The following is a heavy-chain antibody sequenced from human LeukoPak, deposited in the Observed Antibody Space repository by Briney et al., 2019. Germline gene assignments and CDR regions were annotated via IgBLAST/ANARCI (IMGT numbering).Heavy chain of an antibody. Sequence: GGSLRLSCEASGFTFNNYVMTWVRQAPGKGLEWVSSISASAATTYYADSVKGRFTVSRDNSNNRLYLQMSGLTAADTAVYYCAKDRSIGTYYTFDHWGQGTLVTVSS. D-gene: IGHD1-26*01. CDR1: GFTFNNYV. CDR2: ISASAATT. CDR3: AKDRSIGTYYTFDH. V-gene: IGHV3-23*01. J-gene: IGHJ4*02.